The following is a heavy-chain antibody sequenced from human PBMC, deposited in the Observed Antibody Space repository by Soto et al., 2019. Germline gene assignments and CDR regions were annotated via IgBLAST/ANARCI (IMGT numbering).Heavy chain of an antibody. D-gene: IGHD3-10*01. CDR2: IWYDGSNK. V-gene: IGHV3-33*01. Sequence: QVQLVESGGGVVQPGRSLRLSCAASGFTFSSYGMHWVRQAPGKGLEWVAVIWYDGSNKYYADSVKGRFTISRDNSKNTLYLQMNSLRAEDTAVYYCARRALGPYYYYGMDVWGQGTTVTVSS. CDR3: ARRALGPYYYYGMDV. J-gene: IGHJ6*02. CDR1: GFTFSSYG.